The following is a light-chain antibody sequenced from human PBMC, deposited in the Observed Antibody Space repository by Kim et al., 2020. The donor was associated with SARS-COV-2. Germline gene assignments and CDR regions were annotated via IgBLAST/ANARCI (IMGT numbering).Light chain of an antibody. V-gene: IGLV4-69*01. CDR2: LNSDGSN. J-gene: IGLJ3*02. Sequence: ASVKHTCTLSSGHSSYANAWHQQQPGKGPRYLMKLNSDGSNNKGDGIPDRFSGSSSGAERYLTISSLQSEDEADYYCQTWDTGIRVFGGGTQLTVL. CDR1: SGHSSYA. CDR3: QTWDTGIRV.